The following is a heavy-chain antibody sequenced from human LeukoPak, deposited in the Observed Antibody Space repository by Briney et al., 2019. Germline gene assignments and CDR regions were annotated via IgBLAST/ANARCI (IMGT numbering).Heavy chain of an antibody. D-gene: IGHD5-18*01. CDR3: ARDLGEDTTMIFFDS. CDR1: GYTFTDFG. J-gene: IGHJ4*02. Sequence: ASVKVSCKSSGYTFTDFGISWVRQAPGQGLDGVGWISAYNGKRKYAQNVQDRVNMPTDTSTSTAYMELRRLRSDDTAVYYCARDLGEDTTMIFFDSWGQGTLVTVSS. V-gene: IGHV1-18*01. CDR2: ISAYNGKR.